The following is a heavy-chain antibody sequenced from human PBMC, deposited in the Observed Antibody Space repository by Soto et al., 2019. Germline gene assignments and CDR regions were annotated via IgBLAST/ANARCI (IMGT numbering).Heavy chain of an antibody. CDR3: ARRCSGSYYDY. V-gene: IGHV3-23*01. CDR1: GFTFSSYS. J-gene: IGHJ4*02. Sequence: GGSLRLSCAASGFTFSSYSMNWVRQAPGKGLEWVSAISGSGDSTYYADSVKGRFTVSRDNSKNTLYLQMNSLRAEDTAVYYCARRCSGSYYDYWGQRTLVTVSS. D-gene: IGHD1-26*01. CDR2: ISGSGDST.